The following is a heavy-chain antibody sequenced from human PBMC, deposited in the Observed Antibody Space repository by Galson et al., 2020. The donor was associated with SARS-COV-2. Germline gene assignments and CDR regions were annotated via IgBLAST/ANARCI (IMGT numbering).Heavy chain of an antibody. CDR2: INHSGST. V-gene: IGHV4-34*01. D-gene: IGHD3-3*01. CDR1: GSFSGYY. CDR3: ASVATIFGTTNWFDP. Sequence: GSFSGYYWSWIRQPPGKGLEWIGEINHSGSTNYNPSLKSRVTISVDTSKNQFSLKLSSVTAADTAVYYCASVATIFGTTNWFDPWGQGTLVTVSS. J-gene: IGHJ5*02.